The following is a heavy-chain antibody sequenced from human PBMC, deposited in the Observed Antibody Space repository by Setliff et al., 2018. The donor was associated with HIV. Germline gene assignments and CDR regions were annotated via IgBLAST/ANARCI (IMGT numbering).Heavy chain of an antibody. V-gene: IGHV4-31*03. CDR1: GGSISSGGYY. Sequence: PSETLSLTCTVSGGSISSGGYYWSWIRQHPGKGLEWIGYIYYSGSTYYNPSLKSRVTISVDTSKNQFSLKLISVTAADTAVFYCARGTLYYYDTGGYSYFDYWGQGTLVTVSS. J-gene: IGHJ4*02. CDR2: IYYSGST. CDR3: ARGTLYYYDTGGYSYFDY. D-gene: IGHD3-22*01.